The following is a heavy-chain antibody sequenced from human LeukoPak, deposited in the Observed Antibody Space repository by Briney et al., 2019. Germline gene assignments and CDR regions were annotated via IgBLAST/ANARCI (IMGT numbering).Heavy chain of an antibody. CDR2: ISAYNGYT. V-gene: IGHV1-18*01. CDR3: ARDKAVTTELTQYFQH. J-gene: IGHJ1*01. Sequence: ASVKVSCKASGYTFTNYGVSWVRQAPGQGLEWMGWISAYNGYTNYAQKFQFRVTMTTDTSTSTAYMELKSLTSDDTAVYYCARDKAVTTELTQYFQHWGQGTLVTVSS. D-gene: IGHD4-11*01. CDR1: GYTFTNYG.